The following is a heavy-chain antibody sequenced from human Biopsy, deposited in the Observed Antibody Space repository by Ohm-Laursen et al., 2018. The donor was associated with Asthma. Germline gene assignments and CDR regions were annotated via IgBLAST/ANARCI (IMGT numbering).Heavy chain of an antibody. Sequence: TLSLTCTVSGDSITSGGCCWNWIRQYPGKGLEWIGYIHHSGTSYFNPSLKSRVPFSRDTSKNQFSLRLSSVTAADTAMYYCARIPRRSGSYFVDYWGQGTLVTVSS. D-gene: IGHD3-22*01. J-gene: IGHJ4*02. V-gene: IGHV4-31*03. CDR1: GDSITSGGCC. CDR3: ARIPRRSGSYFVDY. CDR2: IHHSGTS.